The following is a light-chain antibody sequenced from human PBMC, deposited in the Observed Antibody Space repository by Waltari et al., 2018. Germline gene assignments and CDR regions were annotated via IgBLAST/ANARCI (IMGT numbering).Light chain of an antibody. Sequence: EVVLPQPPATLPLSPGERATLPCRASQSVSSFLAWYQQKPGQPPRLLIYDASNRATGIPARFSGSGSGTDFTLTISSLEPEDFAVYYCQQRSNVLFAFGPGTKVEIK. V-gene: IGKV3-11*01. CDR2: DAS. CDR1: QSVSSF. CDR3: QQRSNVLFA. J-gene: IGKJ3*01.